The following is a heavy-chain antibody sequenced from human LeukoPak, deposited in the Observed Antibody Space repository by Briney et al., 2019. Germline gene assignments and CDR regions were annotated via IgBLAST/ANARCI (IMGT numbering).Heavy chain of an antibody. CDR1: GYTFTGYY. CDR2: INPNSGGT. CDR3: ARDGYCTNGICYKGLRNNWFDP. D-gene: IGHD2-8*01. J-gene: IGHJ5*02. Sequence: ASVKVSCKASGYTFTGYYMYWVRQAPGQGLEWMGWINPNSGGTNYAQKFQGRVTMTRDTSISTAYMELSRLRSDDTAVYYCARDGYCTNGICYKGLRNNWFDPWGQGTLVTVSS. V-gene: IGHV1-2*02.